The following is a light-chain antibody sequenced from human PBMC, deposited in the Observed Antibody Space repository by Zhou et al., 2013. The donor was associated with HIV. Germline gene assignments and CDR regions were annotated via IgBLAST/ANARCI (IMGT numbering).Light chain of an antibody. CDR3: QLRNNWQLT. CDR1: QSVRSD. Sequence: EIVMTQSPATLSLSPGERATLSCRASQSVRSDLAWYQHKVGQAPRLLIYDASTRATDVPARFSGSGSGTEFTLTISSLQSEDVAVYYCQLRNNWQLTFGGGTKVEIK. J-gene: IGKJ4*01. V-gene: IGKV3-15*01. CDR2: DAS.